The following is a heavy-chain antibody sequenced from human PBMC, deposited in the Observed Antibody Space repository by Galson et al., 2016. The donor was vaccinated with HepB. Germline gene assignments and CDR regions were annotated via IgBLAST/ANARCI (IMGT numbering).Heavy chain of an antibody. CDR2: ISGSGGST. V-gene: IGHV3-23*01. CDR1: GFTFSNYA. D-gene: IGHD6-13*01. J-gene: IGHJ4*02. Sequence: SLRLSCAAPGFTFSNYAMSWVRPAPGKGLEWVSGISGSGGSTYYADSGKGRFPSSRDNSKNTLFLQMNSRRAEDTAVYYCAKDAGWAAAGRYYFDYWGQGTLVTVSS. CDR3: AKDAGWAAAGRYYFDY.